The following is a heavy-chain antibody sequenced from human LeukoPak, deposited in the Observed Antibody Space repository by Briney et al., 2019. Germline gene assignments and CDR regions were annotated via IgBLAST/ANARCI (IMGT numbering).Heavy chain of an antibody. Sequence: ASVKVSCKASGGTFSSYAISWVRQAPGQGLEWMGGIIPIFGTANYAQKFQGRVTITADKSTSTAYMELSSLRSEDTAVYYCATDLLNYYDSSGYFREYWDQGTLVTVSS. D-gene: IGHD3-22*01. CDR1: GGTFSSYA. CDR3: ATDLLNYYDSSGYFREY. V-gene: IGHV1-69*06. CDR2: IIPIFGTA. J-gene: IGHJ4*02.